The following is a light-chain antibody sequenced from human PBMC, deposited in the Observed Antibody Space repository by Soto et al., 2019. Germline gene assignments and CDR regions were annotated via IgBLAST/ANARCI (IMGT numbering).Light chain of an antibody. V-gene: IGLV1-47*01. CDR2: RNN. CDR1: SSNIGSNY. Sequence: QSVLTQPPSASGTPGQRVTISCSGSSSNIGSNYVYWYQQLPGTAPKLLIYRNNPRPSGVPDPFSGSKSGTSASLAISGLRSEDEADYYCAAWDDSLSGSWVFGGGTKLTVL. CDR3: AAWDDSLSGSWV. J-gene: IGLJ3*02.